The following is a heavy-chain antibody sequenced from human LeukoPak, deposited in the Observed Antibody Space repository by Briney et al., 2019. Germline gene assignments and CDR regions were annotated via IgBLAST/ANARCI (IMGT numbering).Heavy chain of an antibody. V-gene: IGHV3-30*02. CDR1: GFTFSSYG. CDR3: AKDKCSSTSCVGAYYMDV. CDR2: IRYDGSNK. Sequence: TGGSLRLSCAASGFTFSSYGMHWVRQAPGKGLEWVAFIRYDGSNKYYADSVKGRFTISRDNSKNTLYLQMNSLRAEDTAVYYCAKDKCSSTSCVGAYYMDVWGKGATVTVSS. D-gene: IGHD2-2*01. J-gene: IGHJ6*03.